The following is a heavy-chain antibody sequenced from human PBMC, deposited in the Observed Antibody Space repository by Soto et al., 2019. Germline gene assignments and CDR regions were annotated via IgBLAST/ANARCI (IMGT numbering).Heavy chain of an antibody. CDR1: GFTFSSYS. J-gene: IGHJ3*02. CDR2: ISSSSSYI. V-gene: IGHV3-21*01. D-gene: IGHD3-3*01. CDR3: ARDEESIFGVVFYAFDI. Sequence: EVQLVESGGGLVKPGGSLRLSCAASGFTFSSYSMNWVRQAPGKGLEWVSSISSSSSYIYYADSVKGRFTISRDNAKNSLCLQMNSLRAEDTAVYYCARDEESIFGVVFYAFDIWGQGTMVTVSS.